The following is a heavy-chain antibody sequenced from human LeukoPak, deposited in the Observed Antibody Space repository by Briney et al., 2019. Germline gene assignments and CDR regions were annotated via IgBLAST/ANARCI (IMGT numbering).Heavy chain of an antibody. CDR1: GLTFNVLW. V-gene: IGHV3-7*01. Sequence: GGSLRLSCAASGLTFNVLWLTWLRQAPGKGLQWVGNINPDGTVPSYVDSVKGRFTISRDNANSSLYLQLNSLRPEGTALYYCVKGNWGDYWGQGALVTVSS. J-gene: IGHJ4*01. CDR2: INPDGTVP. CDR3: VKGNWGDY. D-gene: IGHD7-27*01.